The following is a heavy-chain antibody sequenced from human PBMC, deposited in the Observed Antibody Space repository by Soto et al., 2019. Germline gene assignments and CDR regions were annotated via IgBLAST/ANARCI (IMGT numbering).Heavy chain of an antibody. V-gene: IGHV1-46*01. J-gene: IGHJ6*02. CDR1: GYTFTSYY. CDR2: INPSGGST. Sequence: EASVKVSCKASGYTFTSYYMHWVRQAPGQGLEWMGIINPSGGSTSYAQKFQGRVTMTRDTSTSTVYMELSSLRAEDTAVYYCARRSVGPTADMDVWGQGTTVTVSS. D-gene: IGHD1-26*01. CDR3: ARRSVGPTADMDV.